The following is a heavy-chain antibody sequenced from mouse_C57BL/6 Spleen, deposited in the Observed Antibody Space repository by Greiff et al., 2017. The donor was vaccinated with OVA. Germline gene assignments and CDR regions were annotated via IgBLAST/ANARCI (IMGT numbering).Heavy chain of an antibody. V-gene: IGHV5-4*01. J-gene: IGHJ4*01. CDR3: ARGGYEYDGDGYAMDY. CDR2: ISAGGSYT. CDR1: GFTFSSYA. D-gene: IGHD2-4*01. Sequence: EVQLVESGGGLVKPGGSLKLSCAASGFTFSSYAMSWVRQTPEQRLEWVATISAGGSYTNYPDNVKGRFTISRDNAKNKLYLQMSHLKSEDTAVYYGARGGYEYDGDGYAMDYWGQGTTVTVSS.